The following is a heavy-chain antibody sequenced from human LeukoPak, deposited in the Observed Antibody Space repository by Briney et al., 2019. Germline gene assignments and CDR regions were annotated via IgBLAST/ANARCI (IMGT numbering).Heavy chain of an antibody. CDR2: IYYSGST. Sequence: PSETLSLTCTVSGGSISSYYWSWIRQPPGKGLEWIGYIYYSGSTNYNPSLKSRVTISVDTSKSQFSLKLSSVTAADTAVYYCAKHGYSGYDYWGASFDYWGQGTLVTVSS. J-gene: IGHJ4*02. D-gene: IGHD5-12*01. CDR3: AKHGYSGYDYWGASFDY. CDR1: GGSISSYY. V-gene: IGHV4-59*08.